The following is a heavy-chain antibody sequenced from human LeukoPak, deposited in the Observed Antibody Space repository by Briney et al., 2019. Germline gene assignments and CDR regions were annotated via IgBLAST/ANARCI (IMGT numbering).Heavy chain of an antibody. CDR2: ISGSGGST. D-gene: IGHD1-26*01. Sequence: PGGSLRLSCAASGFTFSSYAMNWVRQAPGKGLEWFSGISGSGGSTYYADSVKGRFTISRDNSKNTVYLQMNSLRAEDTAVYYCAKDRGLVGATPSNFDYWGQGTLVPVSS. CDR3: AKDRGLVGATPSNFDY. V-gene: IGHV3-23*01. CDR1: GFTFSSYA. J-gene: IGHJ4*02.